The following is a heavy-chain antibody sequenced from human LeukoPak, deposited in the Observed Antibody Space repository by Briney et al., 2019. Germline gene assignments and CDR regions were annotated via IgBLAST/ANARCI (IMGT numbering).Heavy chain of an antibody. Sequence: GGSLRLSCAASGFTFSNAWMSWVRQAPGKGLEWVGRIKSKTDGGTTDYSAPVKGRFTISRDDSKNTLYPQMNSLKTEDTAVYYCTTMVALRLRLGEDYWGQGTLVTVSS. D-gene: IGHD3-16*01. V-gene: IGHV3-15*01. J-gene: IGHJ4*02. CDR2: IKSKTDGGTT. CDR3: TTMVALRLRLGEDY. CDR1: GFTFSNAW.